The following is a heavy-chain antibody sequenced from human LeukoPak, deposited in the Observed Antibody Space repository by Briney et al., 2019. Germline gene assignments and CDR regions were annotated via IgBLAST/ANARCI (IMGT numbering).Heavy chain of an antibody. CDR1: GFTFSSYS. CDR3: ARDRGGYYDFWSGFNWFDP. D-gene: IGHD3-3*01. J-gene: IGHJ5*02. V-gene: IGHV3-21*01. CDR2: ISSSSSYI. Sequence: PGGSLRLSCAASGFTFSSYSMKWVRQAPGKGLEWVSSISSSSSYIYYADSVKGRFTISRDNAKNSLYLQMNSLRAEDTAGYYCARDRGGYYDFWSGFNWFDPSGQGTLVTVSS.